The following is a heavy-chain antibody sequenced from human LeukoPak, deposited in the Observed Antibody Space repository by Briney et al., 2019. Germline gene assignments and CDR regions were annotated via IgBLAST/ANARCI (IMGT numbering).Heavy chain of an antibody. CDR1: GYTFTSYD. CDR2: MSPNSGNT. J-gene: IGHJ4*02. D-gene: IGHD6-13*01. Sequence: ASVKVSCKASGYTFTSYDINWVRQATGQGLEWMGWMSPNSGNTGYAQKFQGRVTMTRDTSISTAYMELSSLRSEDTAVYYCARGTSSSWYTSDFDYWGQGTLVTVSS. V-gene: IGHV1-8*01. CDR3: ARGTSSSWYTSDFDY.